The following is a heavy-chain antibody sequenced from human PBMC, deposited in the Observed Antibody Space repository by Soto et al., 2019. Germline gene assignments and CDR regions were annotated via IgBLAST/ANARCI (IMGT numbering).Heavy chain of an antibody. CDR2: IRSKALSYAT. Sequence: EVQLVESGGGLVQPGGSLKLSCAASGFTFSDSAMHWVRQASGKGLEWVGRIRSKALSYATAYAASVQGRFTISRDDSENTAYLQMNSLKTEDTAVYYCLRASWNYDYYGMDIWGQGATVTVSS. J-gene: IGHJ6*02. D-gene: IGHD1-1*01. V-gene: IGHV3-73*02. CDR1: GFTFSDSA. CDR3: LRASWNYDYYGMDI.